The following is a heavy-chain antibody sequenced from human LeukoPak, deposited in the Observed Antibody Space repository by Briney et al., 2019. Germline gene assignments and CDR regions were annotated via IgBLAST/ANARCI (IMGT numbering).Heavy chain of an antibody. V-gene: IGHV1-8*03. Sequence: GASVKVSCKASGYTFTSYDINWVRQATGQGLEWMGWMDPNSGNTGYAQKFQGRVTITRNTSISTAHMELSSLRSEDTAAYYCARGATRRLGPARYWGQGTLVTVSS. CDR3: ARGATRRLGPARY. J-gene: IGHJ4*02. CDR1: GYTFTSYD. D-gene: IGHD1-1*01. CDR2: MDPNSGNT.